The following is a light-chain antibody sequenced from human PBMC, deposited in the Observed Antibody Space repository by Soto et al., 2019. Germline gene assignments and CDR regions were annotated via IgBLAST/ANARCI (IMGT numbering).Light chain of an antibody. CDR2: SAS. CDR1: QSVSSK. J-gene: IGKJ1*01. Sequence: EIVMTQSPATLSLSPGQRATLSCRASQSVSSKLAWYQQRPGQAPRLLIYSASTRPTGIPARFSGSGSGTEFTLTISSLQSEDFAVYYCHQYNHWLTWTFGQGTKVDIK. CDR3: HQYNHWLTWT. V-gene: IGKV3-15*01.